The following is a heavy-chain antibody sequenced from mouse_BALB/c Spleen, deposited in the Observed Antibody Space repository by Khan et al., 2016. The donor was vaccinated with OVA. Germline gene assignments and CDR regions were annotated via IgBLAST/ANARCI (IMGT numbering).Heavy chain of an antibody. V-gene: IGHV14-3*02. CDR1: GFNIKDTY. Sequence: EVQLQQSGAELVKPGASVKLSCTASGFNIKDTYIHWVKQRPDQGLEWIGRIDPANGNTECDPKFQGKATLTADTSSNTAYLQLSSLTSEDTAVXYCARDYWDVFAYWGQGTLVTVSA. CDR3: ARDYWDVFAY. D-gene: IGHD4-1*01. CDR2: IDPANGNT. J-gene: IGHJ3*01.